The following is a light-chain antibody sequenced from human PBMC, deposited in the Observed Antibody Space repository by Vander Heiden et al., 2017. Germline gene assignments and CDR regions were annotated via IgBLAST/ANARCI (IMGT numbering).Light chain of an antibody. J-gene: IGKJ1*01. Sequence: DIVMTQSPDSLRVSLCERATFNCKSSQNVLYSSNNKNYLAWYQQKPGQPPRLLIYWASTRESGVPDRFSGSGSGTDFTLTISSLQAEDVAVYYCQQYYSSPRTFGQGTKVEVK. V-gene: IGKV4-1*01. CDR1: QNVLYSSNNKNY. CDR3: QQYYSSPRT. CDR2: WAS.